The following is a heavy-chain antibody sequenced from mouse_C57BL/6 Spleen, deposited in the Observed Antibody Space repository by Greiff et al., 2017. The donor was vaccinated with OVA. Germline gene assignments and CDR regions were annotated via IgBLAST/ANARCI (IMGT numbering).Heavy chain of an antibody. CDR1: GFTFSDYG. Sequence: EVKLEESGGGLVQPGGSLKLSCAASGFTFSDYGMAWVRQAPRKGPEWVAFISNLAYSIYYADTVTGRFTISRENAKNTLYLEMSSLRSEDTAMYYCARQIYYDYDAYYAMDYWGQGTSVTVSS. D-gene: IGHD2-4*01. CDR3: ARQIYYDYDAYYAMDY. CDR2: ISNLAYSI. J-gene: IGHJ4*01. V-gene: IGHV5-15*04.